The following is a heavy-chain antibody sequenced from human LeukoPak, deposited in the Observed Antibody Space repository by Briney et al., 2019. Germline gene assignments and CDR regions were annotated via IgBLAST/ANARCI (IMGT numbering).Heavy chain of an antibody. CDR3: ARVTMIVVVNWFDP. Sequence: SETLSLTCTVSGGSISSSSYYWGWIRQPPGTGLEWIGSICYSGSTYYNPSLKSRVTISVDTSKNQFSLKLSSVTAADTAVYYCARVTMIVVVNWFDPWGQGTLVTVSS. CDR1: GGSISSSSYY. V-gene: IGHV4-39*07. J-gene: IGHJ5*02. CDR2: ICYSGST. D-gene: IGHD3-22*01.